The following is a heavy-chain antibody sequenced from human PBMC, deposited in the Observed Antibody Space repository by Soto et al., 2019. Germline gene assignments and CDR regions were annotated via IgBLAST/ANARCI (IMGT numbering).Heavy chain of an antibody. Sequence: WRSLRLSCSASVFRFSDSAMHWFRQAPGKRLEYVSAISTNGRSTYYADSVKGRFTISRDNSKNTVHLQMSSLRAEDTAVYYCLRDIFGVVIFDSWGQGTPVTVSS. D-gene: IGHD3-3*01. V-gene: IGHV3-64D*06. CDR2: ISTNGRST. CDR1: VFRFSDSA. CDR3: LRDIFGVVIFDS. J-gene: IGHJ4*02.